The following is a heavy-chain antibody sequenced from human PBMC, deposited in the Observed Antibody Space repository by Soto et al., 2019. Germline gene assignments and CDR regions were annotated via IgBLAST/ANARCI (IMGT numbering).Heavy chain of an antibody. D-gene: IGHD3-10*01. V-gene: IGHV1-2*06. CDR3: AREVTYGGGSFSLGL. CDR2: INPNNGDT. J-gene: IGHJ4*02. CDR1: GYFFTSHY. Sequence: QVQLVQSGAEVEKPGASVKVTCKTSGYFFTSHYIHWVRLAPGRGLEWMGRINPNNGDTNSPQKFQGRVTMTSDTSISTAYMELSGLRSDDTALYYCAREVTYGGGSFSLGLWGQGTLVTVSS.